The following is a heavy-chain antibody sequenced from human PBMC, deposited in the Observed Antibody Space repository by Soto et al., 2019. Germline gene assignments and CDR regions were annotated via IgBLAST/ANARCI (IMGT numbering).Heavy chain of an antibody. J-gene: IGHJ4*02. V-gene: IGHV2-5*02. D-gene: IGHD2-21*02. CDR1: GFSLTSSGVG. Sequence: QITLKESGPTLVKPTQTLTLTCTFSGFSLTSSGVGVGWFRQPPGKALEWLAIAYLDDDQRYSPSLKTRLAITNDNSKNQVVLTMTNMDPVDTGTYYCAHSLRKMTRFFDYWGQGSLVTVSS. CDR2: AYLDDDQ. CDR3: AHSLRKMTRFFDY.